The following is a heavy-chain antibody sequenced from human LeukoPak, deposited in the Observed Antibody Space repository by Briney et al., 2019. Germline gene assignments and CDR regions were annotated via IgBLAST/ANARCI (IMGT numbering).Heavy chain of an antibody. J-gene: IGHJ3*02. CDR2: IRGGDGNT. V-gene: IGHV3-23*01. D-gene: IGHD2-2*01. Sequence: TGGSLRLSCVASGFTFSNYAMSWVRQAPGKGLEWVSAIRGGDGNTYYAHSVKGRFTVSSDISKDTLYLQMSSLRVEDTAIYYCATTSAYCSSMSCYASGVDIWGQGAMVTVSS. CDR3: ATTSAYCSSMSCYASGVDI. CDR1: GFTFSNYA.